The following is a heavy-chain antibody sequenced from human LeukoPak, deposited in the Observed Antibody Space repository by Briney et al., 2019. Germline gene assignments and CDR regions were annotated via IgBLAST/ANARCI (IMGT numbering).Heavy chain of an antibody. Sequence: GGSLRLFCTASGFTFSSYEMNWVRQAPGKGLEWVSYISSSGSTIYYADSVKGRFTISRDNAKDSLYLQMNSLRAEDTAVYYCARDQRYCSSSSCPWEPFDYWGQGTLVTVSS. CDR3: ARDQRYCSSSSCPWEPFDY. D-gene: IGHD2-2*01. V-gene: IGHV3-48*03. CDR2: ISSSGSTI. CDR1: GFTFSSYE. J-gene: IGHJ4*02.